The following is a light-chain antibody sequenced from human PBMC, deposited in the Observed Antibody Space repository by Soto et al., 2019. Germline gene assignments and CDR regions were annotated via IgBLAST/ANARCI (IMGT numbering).Light chain of an antibody. J-gene: IGKJ1*01. CDR3: QQYNSYSRT. CDR2: KAS. Sequence: DIQMTQSPSTLSASVGDRVTITCRASQSITGWLAWFQQKPGKAPKLLISKASRLESGVPSRFSGSGSGTEFTLSISGLQPDDFATYYCQQYNSYSRTFGQGTKVDIK. CDR1: QSITGW. V-gene: IGKV1-5*03.